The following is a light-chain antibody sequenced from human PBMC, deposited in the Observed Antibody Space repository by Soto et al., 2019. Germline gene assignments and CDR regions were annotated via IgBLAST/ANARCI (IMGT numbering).Light chain of an antibody. Sequence: EIVLTQSPGTLSLSPGERATLSCRASQSVSSSYLAWYQQKPGQAPRLLIYGASSRATGIPDRFSGSGSGTDFTLTISRLEPEEFAVYYCQQYGSSLPFTFGPATKVDIK. V-gene: IGKV3-20*01. CDR2: GAS. CDR1: QSVSSSY. CDR3: QQYGSSLPFT. J-gene: IGKJ3*01.